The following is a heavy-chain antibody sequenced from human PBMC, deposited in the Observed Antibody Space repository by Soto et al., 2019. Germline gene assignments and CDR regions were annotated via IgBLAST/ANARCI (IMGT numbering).Heavy chain of an antibody. J-gene: IGHJ4*02. V-gene: IGHV4-4*02. Sequence: SETLSLTCAVSSGSISSSNWWSWVRQPPGKGLEWIGEIYHSGSTNYNPSLKSRVTISVDKSKNQFSLKLSSVTAADTAVYYCARVDYSSGWYFDYWGQGTLVTVSS. CDR2: IYHSGST. CDR3: ARVDYSSGWYFDY. CDR1: SGSISSSNW. D-gene: IGHD6-19*01.